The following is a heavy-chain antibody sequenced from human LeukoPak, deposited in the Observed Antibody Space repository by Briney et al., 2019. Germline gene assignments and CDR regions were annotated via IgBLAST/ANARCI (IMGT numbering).Heavy chain of an antibody. CDR1: GFTFSTYW. CDR2: IKNDGSDT. Sequence: PGGSLRLSCAASGFTFSTYWMHWVRQAPGKGLVWVSGIKNDGSDTTYADSVKGRFAISRENAKNTLYLQMNSLGAEDMAVFYCARGHGYGMDNWGRGTRVSVSS. J-gene: IGHJ4*02. V-gene: IGHV3-74*01. CDR3: ARGHGYGMDN. D-gene: IGHD5-12*01.